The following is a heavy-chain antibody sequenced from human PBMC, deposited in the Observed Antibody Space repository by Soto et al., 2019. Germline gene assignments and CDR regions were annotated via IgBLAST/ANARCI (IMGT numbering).Heavy chain of an antibody. CDR3: ARDLPVLSY. V-gene: IGHV3-48*01. CDR1: GFTFSSYS. Sequence: EVQLVESGGGLVQPGGSLRLSCAASGFTFSSYSMNWVRQAPGKGLEWVSYISSSSSTIYYADSVKGRFTISRDNAKNSLYLQMNSLRAEDTAVYYCARDLPVLSYWGQGTLVTVSS. J-gene: IGHJ4*02. CDR2: ISSSSSTI.